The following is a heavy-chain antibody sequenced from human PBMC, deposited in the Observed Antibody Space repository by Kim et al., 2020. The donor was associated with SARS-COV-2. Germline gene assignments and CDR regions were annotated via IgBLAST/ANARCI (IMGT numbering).Heavy chain of an antibody. D-gene: IGHD2-2*01. CDR2: INHSGST. Sequence: SETLSLTCAVYGGSFSGYYWSWIRQPPGKGLEWIGEINHSGSTNYNPSLKSRVTISVDTSKNQFSLKLSSVTAADTAVYYCATLVPLDVWGQGTTVHVSS. J-gene: IGHJ6*02. CDR3: ATLVPLDV. CDR1: GGSFSGYY. V-gene: IGHV4-34*01.